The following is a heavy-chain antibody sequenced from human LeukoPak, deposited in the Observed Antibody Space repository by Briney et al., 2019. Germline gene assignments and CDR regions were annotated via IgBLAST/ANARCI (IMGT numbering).Heavy chain of an antibody. Sequence: ASVKVSCKASDYTFTSYGISWVRHAPGQGLERMGWISTYNANTQYAQKLQGRVTMTADTSTRTAYMELRSLRSDDTAVYYCARGWIEMPTVYFDYWGQGTLVSVSS. D-gene: IGHD5-24*01. CDR2: ISTYNANT. CDR1: DYTFTSYG. J-gene: IGHJ4*02. V-gene: IGHV1-18*01. CDR3: ARGWIEMPTVYFDY.